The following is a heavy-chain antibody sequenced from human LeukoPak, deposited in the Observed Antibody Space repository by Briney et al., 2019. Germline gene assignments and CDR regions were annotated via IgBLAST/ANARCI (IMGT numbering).Heavy chain of an antibody. J-gene: IGHJ4*02. Sequence: PGGSLRLSCAASGFTFSSYAMSWVRQPPGKGLEWIGEINHSGSTNYNPSLKSRVTISVDTSKNQFSLKLSSVTAADTAVYYCARVDDSSGYYLVDWGQGTLVTVSS. CDR3: ARVDDSSGYYLVD. CDR1: GFTFSSYA. D-gene: IGHD3-22*01. V-gene: IGHV4-34*01. CDR2: INHSGST.